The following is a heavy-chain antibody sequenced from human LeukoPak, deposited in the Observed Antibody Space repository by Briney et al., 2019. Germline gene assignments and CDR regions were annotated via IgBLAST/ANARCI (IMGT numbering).Heavy chain of an antibody. D-gene: IGHD6-13*01. J-gene: IGHJ3*02. CDR2: VHYRGTT. CDR1: GVSISGYY. CDR3: ARTQHSSSWSAFDI. Sequence: SETLSLTCTVSGVSISGYYWGWIWQPPGKGLEWVGYVHYRGTTNYNPSLKSRVTISLDTSKNQFSLKLRSLTAADTAMYYCARTQHSSSWSAFDIWGQGTMVSVSS. V-gene: IGHV4-59*01.